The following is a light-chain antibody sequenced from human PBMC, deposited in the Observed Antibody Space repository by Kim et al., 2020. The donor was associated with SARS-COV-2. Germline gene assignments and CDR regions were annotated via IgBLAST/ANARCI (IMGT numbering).Light chain of an antibody. CDR1: SSDVGGFNY. J-gene: IGLJ3*02. Sequence: GQSITISCTGTSSDVGGFNYVSWYQQHPGKAPKLIIYGVNNRPSGVSSRFSGSKSGNTASLTISGLQTEDEADYYCSSYTVRTTWVFGGETQLTVL. CDR2: GVN. CDR3: SSYTVRTTWV. V-gene: IGLV2-14*03.